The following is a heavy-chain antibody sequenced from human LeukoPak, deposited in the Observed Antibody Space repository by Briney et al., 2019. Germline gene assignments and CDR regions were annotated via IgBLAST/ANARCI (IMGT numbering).Heavy chain of an antibody. V-gene: IGHV3-21*01. CDR3: ARFQSGSYYSDY. D-gene: IGHD1-26*01. Sequence: PGGSLRLSCAASGFTFSSYSMNWVRQAPGKGLEWVSSITFSSGYIYYADSVKGRFTISRDNAKNSLYLQMDSLRDEDTAVYFCARFQSGSYYSDYWGQGTLVTVSS. J-gene: IGHJ4*02. CDR1: GFTFSSYS. CDR2: ITFSSGYI.